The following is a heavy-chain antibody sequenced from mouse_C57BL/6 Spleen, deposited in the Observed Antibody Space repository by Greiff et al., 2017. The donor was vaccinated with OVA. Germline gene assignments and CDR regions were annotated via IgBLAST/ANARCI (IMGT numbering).Heavy chain of an antibody. CDR2: ISYDGSN. J-gene: IGHJ4*01. CDR1: GYSITSGYY. CDR3: AMGDYDEGDY. Sequence: DVHLVESGPGLVKPSQSLSLTCSVTGYSITSGYYWNWIRQFPGNKLEWMGYISYDGSNNYNPSLKNRISITRDTSKNQFFLKLNSVTTEDTATYYCAMGDYDEGDYWGQGTSVTVSS. D-gene: IGHD2-4*01. V-gene: IGHV3-6*01.